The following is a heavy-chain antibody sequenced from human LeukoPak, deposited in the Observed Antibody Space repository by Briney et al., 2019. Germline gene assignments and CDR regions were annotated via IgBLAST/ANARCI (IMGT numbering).Heavy chain of an antibody. CDR2: INPAGSDT. Sequence: GGSLSLSCEVSGLTFSDYWMGWVRQAPGKGLEWVANINPAGSDTYYVDSVEGRFTISRDNAKKSTFLQMNNLRVEDTALYFCFRWGVAADMQDWGQGTLVTVSS. D-gene: IGHD2-2*01. CDR1: GLTFSDYW. J-gene: IGHJ4*02. CDR3: FRWGVAADMQD. V-gene: IGHV3-7*01.